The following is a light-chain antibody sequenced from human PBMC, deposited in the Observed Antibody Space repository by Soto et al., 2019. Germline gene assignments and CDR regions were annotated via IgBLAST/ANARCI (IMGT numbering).Light chain of an antibody. CDR2: AAA. CDR1: QSVSSAF. CDR3: QQYGDSPPT. Sequence: IVLTQSPGTLSLSPGERATLSCRASQSVSSAFFAWYQQKPGQPLRLLIYAAASMATGIPDRFSGSGSATDFTLTISRLEPEDFALYYCQQYGDSPPTFGRGTKVEIK. J-gene: IGKJ2*01. V-gene: IGKV3-20*01.